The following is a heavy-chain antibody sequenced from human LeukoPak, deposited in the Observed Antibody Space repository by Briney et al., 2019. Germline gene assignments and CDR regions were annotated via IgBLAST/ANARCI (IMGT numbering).Heavy chain of an antibody. V-gene: IGHV3-74*01. D-gene: IGHD3-22*01. CDR1: GFTFSSYW. CDR3: ARESYDSSGYYYGGGFDY. Sequence: GGSLRLSCAASGFTFSSYWIHWVRQAPGKGLVWVSRIYSDATYYADSVKGRFTIFRDNARNTLYLQMNSLRAEDTAVYYCARESYDSSGYYYGGGFDYWGQGTLVTASS. J-gene: IGHJ4*02. CDR2: IYSDAT.